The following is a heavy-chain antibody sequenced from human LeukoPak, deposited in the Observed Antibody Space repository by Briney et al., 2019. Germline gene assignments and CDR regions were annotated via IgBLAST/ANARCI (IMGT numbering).Heavy chain of an antibody. V-gene: IGHV3-74*01. J-gene: IGHJ4*02. CDR3: VTGLDSRGNS. CDR1: GFTFSTYR. D-gene: IGHD3-9*01. CDR2: IEGDGSGT. Sequence: GGSLRLSCAASGFTFSTYRMHWVRQAPGKGLLWVSRIEGDGSGTTYADSVKGRFTISRDNAKSTLYLQMNSLRDEDTAVYYCVTGLDSRGNSWGQGTLATVSS.